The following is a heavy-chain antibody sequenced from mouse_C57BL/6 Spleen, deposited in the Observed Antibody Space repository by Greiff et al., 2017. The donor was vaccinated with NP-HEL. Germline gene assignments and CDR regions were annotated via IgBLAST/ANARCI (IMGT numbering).Heavy chain of an antibody. CDR3: ARIITTVVYFDY. CDR2: IRNKANGYTT. V-gene: IGHV7-3*01. J-gene: IGHJ2*01. CDR1: GFTFTDYY. D-gene: IGHD1-1*01. Sequence: EVKVVESGGGLVQPGGSLSLSCAASGFTFTDYYMSWVRQPPGKALEWLGFIRNKANGYTTEYTASVKGRFTISRDNSQSILYHQMNALRAEDSATYYCARIITTVVYFDYWGQGTTLTVSS.